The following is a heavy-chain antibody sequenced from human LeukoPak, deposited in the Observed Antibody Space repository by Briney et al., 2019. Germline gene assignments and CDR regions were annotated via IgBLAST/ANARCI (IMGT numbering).Heavy chain of an antibody. Sequence: SETLSLTCTVSGGSISSYYWSWIRQPAGKGLEWIGYIYYTGNTNYNPSLKSRVTISVDTSKNQFSLNLSSVTAADTAIYYCARLGGATSPFGYWGQGTLVTVSS. J-gene: IGHJ4*02. CDR2: IYYTGNT. V-gene: IGHV4-59*08. CDR3: ARLGGATSPFGY. D-gene: IGHD1-26*01. CDR1: GGSISSYY.